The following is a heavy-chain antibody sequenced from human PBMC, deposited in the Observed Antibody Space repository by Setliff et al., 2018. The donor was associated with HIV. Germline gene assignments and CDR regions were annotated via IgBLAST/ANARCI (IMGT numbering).Heavy chain of an antibody. V-gene: IGHV5-51*01. CDR1: GYSFSSSW. J-gene: IGHJ4*02. Sequence: GESLKISCKGSGYSFSSSWIGWVRQMPGKGLEWMGVIYPGDSDTRYNPSFQGQVTISADKSITTAYLQWSNLQASDTGMYYCARHAFSGSYYLDLVDYWGQGTLVTVSS. D-gene: IGHD1-26*01. CDR3: ARHAFSGSYYLDLVDY. CDR2: IYPGDSDT.